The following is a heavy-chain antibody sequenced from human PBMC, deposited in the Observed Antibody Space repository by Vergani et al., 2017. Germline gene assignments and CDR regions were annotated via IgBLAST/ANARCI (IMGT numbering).Heavy chain of an antibody. Sequence: QVQLQQWGAGLLKPSETLSLTCAVYGGSFSGYYWSWIRQPPGKGLEWIGYIYYSGSTNYNPSLKSRVTISVDTSKNQFSLKLSSVTAADTAVYYCARGPFEYSSSADVWGQGTLVTVSS. V-gene: IGHV4-34*11. CDR2: IYYSGST. CDR3: ARGPFEYSSSADV. D-gene: IGHD6-6*01. CDR1: GGSFSGYY. J-gene: IGHJ4*02.